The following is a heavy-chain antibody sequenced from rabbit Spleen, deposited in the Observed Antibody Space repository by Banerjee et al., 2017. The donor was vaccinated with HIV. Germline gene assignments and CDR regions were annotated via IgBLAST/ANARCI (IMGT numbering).Heavy chain of an antibody. J-gene: IGHJ6*01. CDR1: GVSFSISSY. CDR2: IDSGSSGFT. V-gene: IGHV1S40*01. D-gene: IGHD1-1*01. Sequence: QSLEESGGDLVKPGASLTLTCTASGVSFSISSYMCWVRQAPGKGLEWIPCIDSGSSGFTYYATWAKGRFTCSKTSSTTVTLQMTRLTAADTATYFCARDTSSSFSSYGMDLWGPGTLVTVS. CDR3: ARDTSSSFSSYGMDL.